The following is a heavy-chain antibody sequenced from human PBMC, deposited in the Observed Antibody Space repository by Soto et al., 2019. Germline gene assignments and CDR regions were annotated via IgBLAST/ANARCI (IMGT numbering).Heavy chain of an antibody. CDR2: IYYSGST. Sequence: SETLSLTCTVSGGSISSSSYYWVWIRQAPGKGLEWIGSIYYSGSTYYNPSLKSRVTISVDTSKNQFSLKLSSVTAADTAVYYCARGVASVVTSYFDYWGQGTLVTVSS. V-gene: IGHV4-39*01. D-gene: IGHD2-21*02. CDR3: ARGVASVVTSYFDY. CDR1: GGSISSSSYY. J-gene: IGHJ4*02.